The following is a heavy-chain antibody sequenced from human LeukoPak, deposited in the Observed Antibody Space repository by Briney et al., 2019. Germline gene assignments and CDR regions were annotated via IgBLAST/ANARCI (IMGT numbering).Heavy chain of an antibody. CDR1: GGSFSGYY. Sequence: SETLSLTCAVYGGSFSGYYWSWIRQPPGKGLEWIGEINHSGSTNYNPSLKSRVTISVGTSKNQFSLKLSSVTAADTAVYYCARGGSSQPRGYFDYWGQGTLVTVSS. CDR2: INHSGST. V-gene: IGHV4-34*01. D-gene: IGHD6-6*01. J-gene: IGHJ4*02. CDR3: ARGGSSQPRGYFDY.